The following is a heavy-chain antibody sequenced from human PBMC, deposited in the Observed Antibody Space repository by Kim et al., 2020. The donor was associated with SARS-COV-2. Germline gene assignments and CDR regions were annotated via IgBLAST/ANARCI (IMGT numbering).Heavy chain of an antibody. Sequence: GGSLRLSCAASGFTFSSYWMHWVRQAPGKGLVWVSRINSDGSSTSYADSVKGRFTISRDNAKNTLYLQMNSLRAEDTAVYYCARNIATEQWLGHNYYYYGMDVWGQGTTVTVSS. CDR2: INSDGSST. J-gene: IGHJ6*02. V-gene: IGHV3-74*01. D-gene: IGHD6-19*01. CDR1: GFTFSSYW. CDR3: ARNIATEQWLGHNYYYYGMDV.